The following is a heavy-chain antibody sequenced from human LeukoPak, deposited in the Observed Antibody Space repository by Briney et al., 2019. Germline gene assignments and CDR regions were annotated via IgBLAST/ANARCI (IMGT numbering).Heavy chain of an antibody. CDR3: ARPRLRDYYFDY. Sequence: GGSLRLSCAASGFTFDDYGMSWVRQAPGKGPEWVSGINWSGGSTGHADSVRGRFAISRDNAKNSLYLQMNSLRAEDTALYYCARPRLRDYYFDYWGQGTLVTVSS. V-gene: IGHV3-20*04. CDR1: GFTFDDYG. J-gene: IGHJ4*02. CDR2: INWSGGST. D-gene: IGHD4-17*01.